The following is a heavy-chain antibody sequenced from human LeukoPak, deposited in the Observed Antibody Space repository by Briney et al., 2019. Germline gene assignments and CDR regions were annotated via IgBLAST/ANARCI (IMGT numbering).Heavy chain of an antibody. Sequence: ASVKVSCKASGYTFTSYGISWVRKAPGQGLEWMGWISAYNGNTNYAQRLQGRVTMTTETSTSTAYMELRSLRSDDTAVYYCARRVVGATDLFDYWGQGTLVTVSS. V-gene: IGHV1-18*01. CDR1: GYTFTSYG. CDR2: ISAYNGNT. CDR3: ARRVVGATDLFDY. J-gene: IGHJ4*02. D-gene: IGHD1-26*01.